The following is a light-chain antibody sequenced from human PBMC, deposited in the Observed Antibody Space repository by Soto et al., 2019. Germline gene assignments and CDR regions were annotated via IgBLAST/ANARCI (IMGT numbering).Light chain of an antibody. CDR2: DVS. CDR3: SSYTSSSTYV. J-gene: IGLJ1*01. Sequence: QSAFAQPASVSGSPGQSITISCTGTRRDVGGYNYVSWYQLHPCKAPKLMIYDVSNRPSGVSNRFSGSKSGNTASLTISGLQAEDEADYYCSSYTSSSTYVFGTGTKVTVL. V-gene: IGLV2-14*01. CDR1: RRDVGGYNY.